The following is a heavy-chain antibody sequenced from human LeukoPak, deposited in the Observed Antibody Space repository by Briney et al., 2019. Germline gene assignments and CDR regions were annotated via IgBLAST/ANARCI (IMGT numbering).Heavy chain of an antibody. Sequence: GGSLRPSCAASGFTFSSYAMHWVRQAPGKGLEWVAVISYDGSNKYYADSVKGRFTISRDNSKNTLYLQMNSLRAEDTAVYYCARVESPIFGESAMVDYWGQGTLVTVSS. CDR1: GFTFSSYA. CDR3: ARVESPIFGESAMVDY. V-gene: IGHV3-30-3*01. CDR2: ISYDGSNK. D-gene: IGHD2-2*01. J-gene: IGHJ4*02.